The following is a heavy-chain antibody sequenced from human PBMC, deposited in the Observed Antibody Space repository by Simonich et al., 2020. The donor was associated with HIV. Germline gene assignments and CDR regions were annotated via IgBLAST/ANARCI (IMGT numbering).Heavy chain of an antibody. CDR1: GGSFSGYY. Sequence: QVQLQQWGAGLLKPSETLSLTCAVYGGSFSGYYWSWIRQPPGNGLEWIGERNHSGSTNYNPSLKSRVTISVDTSKNQFSLKLSSVTAADTAVYYCARRHPTTVTTPYFDYWGQGTLVTVSS. V-gene: IGHV4-34*01. J-gene: IGHJ4*02. CDR2: RNHSGST. CDR3: ARRHPTTVTTPYFDY. D-gene: IGHD4-17*01.